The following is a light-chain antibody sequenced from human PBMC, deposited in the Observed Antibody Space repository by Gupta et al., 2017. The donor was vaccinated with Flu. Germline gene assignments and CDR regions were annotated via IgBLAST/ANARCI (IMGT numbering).Light chain of an antibody. CDR3: QQYNNWPRT. CDR1: QSVSSN. CDR2: DAS. J-gene: IGKJ1*01. V-gene: IGKV3-15*01. Sequence: EIVMTQSSATLSVSTGERATLSCRASQSVSSNLAWYQQKPGQAPRLLIYDASTRATGIPARFSGSEAGTEFTLTISSLQSEDFAVYYCQQYNNWPRTFGQGTRVEIK.